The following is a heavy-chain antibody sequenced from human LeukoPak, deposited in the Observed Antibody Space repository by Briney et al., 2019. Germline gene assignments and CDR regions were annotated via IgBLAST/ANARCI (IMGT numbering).Heavy chain of an antibody. V-gene: IGHV3-21*05. CDR2: ISSSSSYI. CDR3: ASGIAAAVQGAFDI. D-gene: IGHD6-13*01. CDR1: GFTFSSYS. Sequence: GGSLRLSCAASGFTFSSYSMNWVRQAPGKGLEWVSYISSSSSYIYYADSVKGRFTISRDNAKNSLYLQMNSLRAEDTAVYYCASGIAAAVQGAFDIWGQGTMVTVSS. J-gene: IGHJ3*02.